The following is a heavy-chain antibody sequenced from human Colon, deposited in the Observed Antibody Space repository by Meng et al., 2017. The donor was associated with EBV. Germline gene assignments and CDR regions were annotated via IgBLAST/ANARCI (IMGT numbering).Heavy chain of an antibody. D-gene: IGHD3-10*01. Sequence: ESALGLVSPSHTLSLPRAVSGYSITSGDYSWTWIRQPPGKGLEWIGYIYHGVNIYYTPSLRSRVTISVDKSRNQFSLKLTSVSAADTAVYYCVRDTRRGGGWFDPWGQGTLVTVSS. CDR1: GYSITSGDYS. V-gene: IGHV4-30-2*01. J-gene: IGHJ5*02. CDR2: IYHGVNI. CDR3: VRDTRRGGGWFDP.